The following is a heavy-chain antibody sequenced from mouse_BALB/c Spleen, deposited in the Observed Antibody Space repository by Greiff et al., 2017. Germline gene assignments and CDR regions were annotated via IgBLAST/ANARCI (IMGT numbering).Heavy chain of an antibody. CDR1: GFTFTDYY. CDR3: ARRGGSNWYFDV. V-gene: IGHV7-3*02. CDR2: IRNKANGYTT. D-gene: IGHD1-1*02. Sequence: EVHLVESGGGLVQPGGSLRLSCATSGFTFTDYYMSWVRQPPGKALEWLGFIRNKANGYTTEYSASVKGRFTISRDNSQSILYLQMNTLRAEDSATYYCARRGGSNWYFDVWGAGTTVTVSS. J-gene: IGHJ1*01.